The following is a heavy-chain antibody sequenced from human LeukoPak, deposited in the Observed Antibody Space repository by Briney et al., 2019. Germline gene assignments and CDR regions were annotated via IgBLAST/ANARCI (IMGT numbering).Heavy chain of an antibody. CDR2: INQDGSEK. CDR3: ARYGGDYYFDY. Sequence: GGSLRLSCAVSGFTFSDYWMSWVRQAPGKGLEWVANINQDGSEKYYVDSVKGRFTISRDNAKNSLYLQMNSLRAEDTAVYYCARYGGDYYFDYWGREPWSPSPQ. J-gene: IGHJ4*02. V-gene: IGHV3-7*01. D-gene: IGHD2-21*02. CDR1: GFTFSDYW.